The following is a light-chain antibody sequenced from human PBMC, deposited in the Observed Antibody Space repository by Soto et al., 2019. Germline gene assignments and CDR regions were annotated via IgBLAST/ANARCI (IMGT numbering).Light chain of an antibody. J-gene: IGLJ2*01. CDR3: SSYGGSKL. CDR2: EVN. CDR1: SSDVGGYNY. Sequence: QSVLTQPPSASGSPGQSVTISCTGTSSDVGGYNYVSWYQQHPDKAPKLMIYEVNKRPSGVPDRFSGSKSGNTASLTVSGLQPEDEADYYCSSYGGSKLFGGGTKVTVL. V-gene: IGLV2-8*01.